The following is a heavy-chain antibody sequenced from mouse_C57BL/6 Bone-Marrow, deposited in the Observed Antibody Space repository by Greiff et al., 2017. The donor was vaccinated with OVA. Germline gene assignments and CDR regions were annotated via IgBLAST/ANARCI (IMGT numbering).Heavy chain of an antibody. CDR3: ARGGYYGSSYLYFDG. J-gene: IGHJ1*03. CDR2: IDPGGGET. CDR1: GFNIKDYY. V-gene: IGHV14-2*01. Sequence: VQLQQSGAELVKPGASVTMSCTASGFNIKDYYMHWVKQRTEQGLEWIGRIDPGGGETKYAPKFQGKATITADTSSNTAYLQLSSLTSEDAAVYYCARGGYYGSSYLYFDGWGTGTTVTVSS. D-gene: IGHD1-1*01.